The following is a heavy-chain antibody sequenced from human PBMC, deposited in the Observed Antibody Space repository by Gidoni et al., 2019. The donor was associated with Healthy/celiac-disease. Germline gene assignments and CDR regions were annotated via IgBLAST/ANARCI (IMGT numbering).Heavy chain of an antibody. V-gene: IGHV1-18*04. D-gene: IGHD2-21*02. Sequence: QVQLVQSGAEVKEPGASVKGSCKASGYPFTSYGISWVRQAPGQGREWMGWISAYNGNTNYAQKLQGRVTMTTDPSTGTAYMELRSLRSDDTAVYYCARDGEVVVTGNWFDPWGQGTLVTVSS. CDR2: ISAYNGNT. CDR1: GYPFTSYG. J-gene: IGHJ5*02. CDR3: ARDGEVVVTGNWFDP.